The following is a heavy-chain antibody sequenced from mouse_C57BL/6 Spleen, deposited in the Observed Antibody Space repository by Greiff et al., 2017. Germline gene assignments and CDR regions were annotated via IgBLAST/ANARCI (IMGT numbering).Heavy chain of an antibody. V-gene: IGHV5-17*01. CDR3: ARDYYGSSPYFDV. CDR1: GFTFSDYG. J-gene: IGHJ1*03. CDR2: ISSGSSTI. Sequence: DVHLVESGGGLVKPGGSLKLSCAASGFTFSDYGMHWVRQAPEKGLEWVAYISSGSSTIYYADTVKGRFTISRDNAKNTLFLQMTSLRSEDTAMYYCARDYYGSSPYFDVWGTGTTVTVSS. D-gene: IGHD1-1*01.